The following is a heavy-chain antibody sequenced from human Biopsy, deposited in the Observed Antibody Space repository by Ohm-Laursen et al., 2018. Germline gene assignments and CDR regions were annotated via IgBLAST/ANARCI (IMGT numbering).Heavy chain of an antibody. CDR1: GVTLSGYS. Sequence: SLRLSCTASGVTLSGYSMNWVRQAPGKGLEWVSSISASSSYIYYADSVKGRFTVSKENGKNSLYLHMNSLRAEDTAVYYCATEVVPAGIGGHWPDPWGHGTLVTVSS. D-gene: IGHD2-2*01. J-gene: IGHJ5*02. V-gene: IGHV3-21*01. CDR3: ATEVVPAGIGGHWPDP. CDR2: ISASSSYI.